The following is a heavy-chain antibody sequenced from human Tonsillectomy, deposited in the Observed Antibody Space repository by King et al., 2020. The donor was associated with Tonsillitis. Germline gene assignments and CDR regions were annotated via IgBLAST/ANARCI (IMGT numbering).Heavy chain of an antibody. J-gene: IGHJ6*03. CDR3: ATVLQGIFYYYMDV. V-gene: IGHV1-69*01. D-gene: IGHD2/OR15-2a*01. Sequence: QLVQSVAEVKKPGSSVRVSCKASGGTFSSYGISWVRQAPGQGLEWMGGIIPIFGTANSAQKFQGRVTITADESTSTAYMELSSLRSEDTAVYYCATVLQGIFYYYMDVWGKGTTVTVSS. CDR2: IIPIFGTA. CDR1: GGTFSSYG.